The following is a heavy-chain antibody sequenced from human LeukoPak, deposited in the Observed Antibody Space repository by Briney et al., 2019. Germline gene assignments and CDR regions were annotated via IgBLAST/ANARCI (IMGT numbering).Heavy chain of an antibody. V-gene: IGHV1-69*06. Sequence: SVKVSCKASGGTFSSYAISWVRQAPGQGLERMGGIIPIFGTANYAQKFQGRVTITADKSTSTAYMELSSLRSEDTAVYYCARDPRGYSGSYYYMDVWGKGTTVTVSS. D-gene: IGHD1-26*01. CDR3: ARDPRGYSGSYYYMDV. CDR1: GGTFSSYA. J-gene: IGHJ6*03. CDR2: IIPIFGTA.